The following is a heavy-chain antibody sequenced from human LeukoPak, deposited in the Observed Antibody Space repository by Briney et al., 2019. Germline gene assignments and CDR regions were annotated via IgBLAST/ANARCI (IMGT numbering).Heavy chain of an antibody. Sequence: PGGSLRLSCVVSGFTFKNYAMSWVRQAPGKGLECVSSIRDSGNGTDYADSVKGRFTVSRDNSKNTLYLHMNTLSAADTAVYYCAKWAYYDFWSGHYKSHFDSWGQGTLVTVSP. CDR2: IRDSGNGT. CDR1: GFTFKNYA. CDR3: AKWAYYDFWSGHYKSHFDS. J-gene: IGHJ4*02. V-gene: IGHV3-23*01. D-gene: IGHD3-3*01.